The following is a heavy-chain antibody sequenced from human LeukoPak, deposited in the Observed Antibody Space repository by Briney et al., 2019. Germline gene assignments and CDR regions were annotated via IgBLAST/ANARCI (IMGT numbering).Heavy chain of an antibody. V-gene: IGHV3-7*01. CDR2: IKQDGSER. Sequence: TGGSLRLSCAASGFTFSGFSMSWVRQSPTKGLEWVASIKQDGSERYYVDSVKGRFTISRDNAKNSLSLQMNNLRVEDTAVYYCARAGSHWHYVYWGQGTVVTVSS. CDR1: GFTFSGFS. D-gene: IGHD3-10*01. CDR3: ARAGSHWHYVY. J-gene: IGHJ4*02.